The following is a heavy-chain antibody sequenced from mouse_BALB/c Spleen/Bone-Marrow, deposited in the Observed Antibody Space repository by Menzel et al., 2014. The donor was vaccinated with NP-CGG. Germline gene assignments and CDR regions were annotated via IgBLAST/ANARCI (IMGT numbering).Heavy chain of an antibody. J-gene: IGHJ2*01. CDR3: ASYVYGYYFDY. Sequence: VTLKECGAELVKPGASVKLSCTASGSNVKDTYIHWVKQRPEQGLEWIGRIDPANGNTKYDPKFQGKATITADTSSNTAYLQLSSLTSEDTAVYYCASYVYGYYFDYWGQGTTLTVSS. V-gene: IGHV14-3*02. CDR2: IDPANGNT. D-gene: IGHD2-2*01. CDR1: GSNVKDTY.